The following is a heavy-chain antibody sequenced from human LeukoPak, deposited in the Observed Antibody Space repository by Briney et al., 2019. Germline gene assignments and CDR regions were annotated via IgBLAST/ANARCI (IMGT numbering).Heavy chain of an antibody. J-gene: IGHJ6*02. CDR2: IYPGDSDT. V-gene: IGHV5-51*01. CDR3: ASAMDYYYYGMDV. CDR1: GYSFTSYW. Sequence: TGESLKISCKGSGYSFTSYWIGWVRQMPGKGLNGMGIIYPGDSDTRYSPSFQGQVTISADKSISTAYLQWSSLKASDTAMYYCASAMDYYYYGMDVWGQGTTVTVSS.